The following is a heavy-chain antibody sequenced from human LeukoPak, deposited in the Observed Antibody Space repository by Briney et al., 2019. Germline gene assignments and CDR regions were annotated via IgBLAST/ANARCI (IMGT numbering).Heavy chain of an antibody. Sequence: GGSLRLSCTASGFTFRSYAMSWVRQAPGKGLEWVANIKQDGSDTYYVDSVKGRFTISRDNAKNSLYLQMSTLRVEDTAVYYCARDGLASCGGDCYSKYYYYYGMDVWGQGTTVTVSS. CDR2: IKQDGSDT. D-gene: IGHD2-21*02. CDR3: ARDGLASCGGDCYSKYYYYYGMDV. V-gene: IGHV3-7*01. CDR1: GFTFRSYA. J-gene: IGHJ6*02.